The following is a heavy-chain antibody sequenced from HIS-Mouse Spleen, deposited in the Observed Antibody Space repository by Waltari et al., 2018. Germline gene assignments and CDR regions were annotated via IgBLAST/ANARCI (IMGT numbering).Heavy chain of an antibody. J-gene: IGHJ4*02. CDR2: INSDGSST. V-gene: IGHV3-74*01. CDR3: ARAIGGYSGPGIG. CDR1: GCTFSSSW. Sequence: EVQLVESGGGFVQPGGSLRLSCAASGCTFSSSWMHWVRQAPGKGLVWVSRINSDGSSTSYADSVKGRFTISRDNAKNTLYLQMNSLRAEDTAVYYCARAIGGYSGPGIGWGQGTLVTVSS. D-gene: IGHD5-12*01.